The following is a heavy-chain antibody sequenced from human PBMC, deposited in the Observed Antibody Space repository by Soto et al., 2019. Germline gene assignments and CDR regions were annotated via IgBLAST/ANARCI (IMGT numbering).Heavy chain of an antibody. V-gene: IGHV3-21*01. D-gene: IGHD1-26*01. CDR3: TRRASIDRSARGWFDP. Sequence: LRLSCAASGFTFRSFTMNWVRHAPGKGLEWVSTISSNSAYIYYTDALRGRFTISRDNAKNSLHLQMNSLRTEDTAVYYCTRRASIDRSARGWFDPLSGRILVALCS. CDR1: GFTFRSFT. CDR2: ISSNSAYI. J-gene: IGHJ5*02.